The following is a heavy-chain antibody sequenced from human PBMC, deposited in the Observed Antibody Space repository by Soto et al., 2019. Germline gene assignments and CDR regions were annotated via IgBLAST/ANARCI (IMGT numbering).Heavy chain of an antibody. CDR1: GFTFSSYD. J-gene: IGHJ6*02. CDR2: IGTAGDT. D-gene: IGHD3-10*01. V-gene: IGHV3-13*01. CDR3: ARESKGNYYYGMDV. Sequence: EVQLVESGGGLVQPGGSLRLCCAASGFTFSSYDMHWVRQATGKGLEWVSAIGTAGDTYYPGSVKGRFTISRENAKNSLYLQMNSLRAEDTAVYYCARESKGNYYYGMDVWGQGTTVTVSS.